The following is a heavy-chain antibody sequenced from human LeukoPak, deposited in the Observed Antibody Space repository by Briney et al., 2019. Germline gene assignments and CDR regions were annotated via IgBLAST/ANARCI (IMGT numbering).Heavy chain of an antibody. D-gene: IGHD3-10*01. Sequence: SETLSLTCAVSGGSISSGNWWSWVRQPPGKGLEWIGEIYHSGSTNYNPSLTSRVTISVDKSKNQFSLRLSSVTAADTAVYYCARHSYVSGSQSMDVWGQGTTVTVSS. CDR1: GGSISSGNW. CDR3: ARHSYVSGSQSMDV. CDR2: IYHSGST. V-gene: IGHV4-4*02. J-gene: IGHJ6*02.